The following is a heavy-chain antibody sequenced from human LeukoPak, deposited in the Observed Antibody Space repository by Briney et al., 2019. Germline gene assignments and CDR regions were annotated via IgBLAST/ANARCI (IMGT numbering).Heavy chain of an antibody. V-gene: IGHV4-4*02. J-gene: IGHJ5*02. CDR2: IYHSGST. D-gene: IGHD2-21*02. CDR1: GGSISSSNW. CDR3: AREKVTSNWFDP. Sequence: SETLSLTCAVSGGSISSSNWWSWVRQPPGKGLEWIGEIYHSGSTNYNPSLKSRVTISVDTSKNQFSLKLSSVTAADTAVYYCAREKVTSNWFDPWGQGTLVTVSS.